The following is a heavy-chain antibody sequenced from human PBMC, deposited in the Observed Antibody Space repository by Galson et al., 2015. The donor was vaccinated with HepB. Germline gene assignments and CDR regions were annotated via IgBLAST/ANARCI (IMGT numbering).Heavy chain of an antibody. V-gene: IGHV5-10-1*04. Sequence: QSGAEVKKPGESLRISCKGSGYSFTSYFITWVRQLPGKGLEWMGTIDPSDPYGNYSPSFQGQVTISADRSVGTAYLQWNSLKASDTAIYYCARVWLYYFDFWGQGTLVTVSS. CDR2: IDPSDPYG. CDR1: GYSFTSYF. CDR3: ARVWLYYFDF. J-gene: IGHJ4*02. D-gene: IGHD5-12*01.